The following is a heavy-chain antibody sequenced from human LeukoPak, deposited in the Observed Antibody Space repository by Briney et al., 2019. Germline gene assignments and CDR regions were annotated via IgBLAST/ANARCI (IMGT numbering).Heavy chain of an antibody. Sequence: SSETLSLTCTVSGGSISSYYWSWIRQPPGKGLEWIGYIYYSGSTYYNPSLKSRVTISVDTSKNQFSLKLSSVTAADTAVYYCARRSYYYDSSGYYNWFDPWGQGTLVTVSS. D-gene: IGHD3-22*01. CDR2: IYYSGST. CDR1: GGSISSYY. CDR3: ARRSYYYDSSGYYNWFDP. J-gene: IGHJ5*02. V-gene: IGHV4-59*08.